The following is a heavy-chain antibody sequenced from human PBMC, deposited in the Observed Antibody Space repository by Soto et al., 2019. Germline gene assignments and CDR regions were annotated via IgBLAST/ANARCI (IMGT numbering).Heavy chain of an antibody. Sequence: QVQLQESGPRLVKPSETLSLTCTASGGSMSSYYWNWIRQPPGKGLVSIGYIYASGNTHYNPSFKGRVAISIDSSTRPISLNLTSVTAADTAVYYCATAFVGWPTPSWGQGTLVTVSS. V-gene: IGHV4-59*12. J-gene: IGHJ5*02. CDR2: IYASGNT. D-gene: IGHD2-15*01. CDR1: GGSMSSYY. CDR3: ATAFVGWPTPS.